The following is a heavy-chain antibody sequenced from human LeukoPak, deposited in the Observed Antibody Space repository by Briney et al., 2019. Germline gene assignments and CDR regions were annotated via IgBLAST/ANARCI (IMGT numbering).Heavy chain of an antibody. CDR1: GGTFSSYA. Sequence: ASVKVSCKASGGTFSSYAVSWVRQAPGQGLEWMGGIIPIFGTANYAQKFQGRVTITADESTSTAYMELSGLRSEDTAVYYCAREWRFQGSGSYYTPYYYMDVWGKGTTVAVSS. D-gene: IGHD3-10*01. CDR2: IIPIFGTA. V-gene: IGHV1-69*01. J-gene: IGHJ6*03. CDR3: AREWRFQGSGSYYTPYYYMDV.